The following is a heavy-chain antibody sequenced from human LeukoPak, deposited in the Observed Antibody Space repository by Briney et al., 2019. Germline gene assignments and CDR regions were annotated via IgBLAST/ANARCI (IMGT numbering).Heavy chain of an antibody. J-gene: IGHJ4*02. CDR1: GGSISSGNW. CDR3: ARNGDSSSVVD. Sequence: PSETLSLTCAVSGGSISSGNWWGRIRPTPGKGLEWIGEIYHSGNTVYNPPLKSRVTVSVDNSKNQFSLRLTSVTAADTAVYYCARNGDSSSVVDWGQGTLVTVSS. CDR2: IYHSGNT. D-gene: IGHD4-17*01. V-gene: IGHV4-4*02.